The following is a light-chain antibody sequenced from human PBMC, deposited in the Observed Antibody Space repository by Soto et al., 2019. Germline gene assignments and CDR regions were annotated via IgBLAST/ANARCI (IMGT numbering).Light chain of an antibody. V-gene: IGKV1-39*01. Sequence: DIQMTQSPSSLSASVGDRFTITFRASQSINNYLHWFQQKPGKAPKLLIYAASTLQGGVPSRFSGSGSGTDFTLTISSLHPEDFATYFCQQSYNTPRTFGQGTKVDIK. CDR3: QQSYNTPRT. CDR2: AAS. CDR1: QSINNY. J-gene: IGKJ1*01.